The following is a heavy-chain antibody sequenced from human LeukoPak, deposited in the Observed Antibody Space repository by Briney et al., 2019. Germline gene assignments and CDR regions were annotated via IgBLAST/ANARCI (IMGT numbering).Heavy chain of an antibody. D-gene: IGHD1-26*01. Sequence: SETLSLTCTVSGGSISSSSYYWSWIRQPAGKGLEWIGRIYTSGSTNYSPSLKSRVTISLDTSKNQFSLKLSSVTAADTAVFYCARSGGYYGRDAFDIWGQGTIVTVSS. CDR2: IYTSGST. J-gene: IGHJ3*02. CDR3: ARSGGYYGRDAFDI. V-gene: IGHV4-61*02. CDR1: GGSISSSSYY.